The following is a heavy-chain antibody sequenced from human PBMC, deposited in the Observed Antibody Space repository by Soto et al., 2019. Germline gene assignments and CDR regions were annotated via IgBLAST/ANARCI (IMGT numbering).Heavy chain of an antibody. Sequence: SETLSLTCTVSGGSISSGGYYWSWIRQHPGKGLEWIGYIYYSGSTYYNPSLKSRVTISVDTSKNQFSLKLSSVTAADTAVYYCARQFGIAAAGTGLNWFDPWGQGTLVTVSS. J-gene: IGHJ5*02. CDR1: GGSISSGGYY. D-gene: IGHD6-13*01. V-gene: IGHV4-31*03. CDR2: IYYSGST. CDR3: ARQFGIAAAGTGLNWFDP.